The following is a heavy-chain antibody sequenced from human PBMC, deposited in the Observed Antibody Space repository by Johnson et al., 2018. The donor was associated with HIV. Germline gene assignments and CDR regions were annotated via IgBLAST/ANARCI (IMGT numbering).Heavy chain of an antibody. CDR3: AKDMEFEIAAKGSAFDI. V-gene: IGHV3-11*01. CDR2: ISSSGVTI. D-gene: IGHD6-6*01. J-gene: IGHJ3*02. CDR1: GFTFSDYY. Sequence: HVQLVESGGGLVRPGGSLRLSCAASGFTFSDYYMTWIRQAPGKGLEWLSYISSSGVTIYYADSVKGRFTISRDNAKNSLYLQMNSLRAEDTALYYCAKDMEFEIAAKGSAFDIWGQGTMVTVSS.